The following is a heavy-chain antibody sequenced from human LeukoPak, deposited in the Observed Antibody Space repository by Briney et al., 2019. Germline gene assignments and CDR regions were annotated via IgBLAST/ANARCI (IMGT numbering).Heavy chain of an antibody. J-gene: IGHJ4*02. V-gene: IGHV1-2*02. CDR1: GYIFTGYY. D-gene: IGHD3-3*01. CDR2: INPNSGGT. Sequence: GAAVKVSCKASGYIFTGYYMHWVRQAPGQGLEWMGWINPNSGGTNYAQKFQGRVTMTRDTSINTAYMELSRLRSDDTAVYYCASGGILGVVIISYFDYWGQGTLVTVSS. CDR3: ASGGILGVVIISYFDY.